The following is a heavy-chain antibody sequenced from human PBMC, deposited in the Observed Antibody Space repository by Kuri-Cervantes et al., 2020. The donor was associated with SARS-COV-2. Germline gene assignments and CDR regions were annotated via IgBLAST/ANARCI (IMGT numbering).Heavy chain of an antibody. Sequence: GSLRLSCAASGFTFSSYGMHWVRQAPGKGLEWVAVISYDGSNKYYADSVKGRFTISRDNSKNTLYLQMNSLRAEDTAVYYCVKEGSYDFWSGYLPYYFDYWGQGTLVTVSS. J-gene: IGHJ4*02. D-gene: IGHD3-3*01. CDR3: VKEGSYDFWSGYLPYYFDY. CDR1: GFTFSSYG. V-gene: IGHV3-30*18. CDR2: ISYDGSNK.